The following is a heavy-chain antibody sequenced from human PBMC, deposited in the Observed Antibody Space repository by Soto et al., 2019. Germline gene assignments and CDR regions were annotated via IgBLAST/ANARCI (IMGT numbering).Heavy chain of an antibody. Sequence: PVGSLRLSCAASGFTFSSYWMSWVRQAPGKGLEWVANIKQDGSEKYYVDSVKGRFTISRDNAKNSLYLQMNSLRAEDTAVYYCARVQSQFYDFWSGYRNYYYYYGMDVWGQGTTVTVSS. CDR2: IKQDGSEK. D-gene: IGHD3-3*01. V-gene: IGHV3-7*01. CDR1: GFTFSSYW. CDR3: ARVQSQFYDFWSGYRNYYYYYGMDV. J-gene: IGHJ6*02.